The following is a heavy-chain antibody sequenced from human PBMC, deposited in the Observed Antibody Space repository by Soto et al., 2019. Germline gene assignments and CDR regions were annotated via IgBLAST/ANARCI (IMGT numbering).Heavy chain of an antibody. D-gene: IGHD1-26*01. CDR2: ISYDGSNE. CDR3: AKDQAARRWEAMGD. CDR1: GFTFSNYG. J-gene: IGHJ4*02. V-gene: IGHV3-30*18. Sequence: QAQLVESGGSVVQPGRSLRLSCAASGFTFSNYGMHWVRQAPGKGLEWVSVISYDGSNEYYADSVKGRFAISRDNSEYTLYLQMNSLRAEDTAVYYCAKDQAARRWEAMGDWGQGTLVSVSS.